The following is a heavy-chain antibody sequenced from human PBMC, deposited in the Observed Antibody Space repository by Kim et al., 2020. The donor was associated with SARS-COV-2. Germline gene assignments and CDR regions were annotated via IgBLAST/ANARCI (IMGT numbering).Heavy chain of an antibody. V-gene: IGHV3-23*01. D-gene: IGHD2-21*02. CDR3: AKEKGHVVVTKWMDV. J-gene: IGHJ6*02. Sequence: DSVKGRFTISRDNSKNTLYLQMNSLRAEDTAVYYCAKEKGHVVVTKWMDVWGQGTTVTVSS.